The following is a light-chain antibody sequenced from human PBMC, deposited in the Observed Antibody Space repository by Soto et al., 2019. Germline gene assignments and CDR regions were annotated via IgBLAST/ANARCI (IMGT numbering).Light chain of an antibody. CDR3: SSYTSSSTRV. CDR1: SSDVGAYDY. V-gene: IGLV2-14*03. J-gene: IGLJ1*01. Sequence: QSALTQPASVSGSPGQSITISCTGTSSDVGAYDYVSWYQQHPDKAPKLMIYEVSNRPSGVSNRFSGSKSVNTATLTISGLQDEEEDDYYCSSYTSSSTRVFGTGTK. CDR2: EVS.